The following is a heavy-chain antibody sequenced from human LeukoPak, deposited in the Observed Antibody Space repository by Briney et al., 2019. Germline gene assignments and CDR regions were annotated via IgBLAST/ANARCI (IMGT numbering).Heavy chain of an antibody. Sequence: SETLSLTCAVYGGSFSGYYWSWIRHPPGKGLEWIGEINHSGSTNYNPSLKSRVTISVDTSKNQFSLKLSSVTAADTAVYYCAGARSVLRYFDWLSHNHQPHDYWGQGTLVTVSS. D-gene: IGHD3-9*01. CDR1: GGSFSGYY. V-gene: IGHV4-34*01. J-gene: IGHJ4*02. CDR3: AGARSVLRYFDWLSHNHQPHDY. CDR2: INHSGST.